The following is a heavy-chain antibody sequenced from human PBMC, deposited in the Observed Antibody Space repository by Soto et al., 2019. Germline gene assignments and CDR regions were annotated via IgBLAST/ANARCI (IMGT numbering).Heavy chain of an antibody. J-gene: IGHJ4*02. V-gene: IGHV3-9*01. CDR1: GFTFDDYA. Sequence: EVQLVESGGGLVQPGRSLRLSCAASGFTFDDYAMHWVRQAPGKGLEWVSGISWNSGSIGYADSVKGRFTISRDNAQNSLYLQMNSLRAEDTALYYCAKLYYYDSSGYYPGDYWGQGTLVTVSS. CDR3: AKLYYYDSSGYYPGDY. CDR2: ISWNSGSI. D-gene: IGHD3-22*01.